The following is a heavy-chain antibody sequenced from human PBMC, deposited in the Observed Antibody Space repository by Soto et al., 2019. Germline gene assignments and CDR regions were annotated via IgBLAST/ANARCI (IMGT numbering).Heavy chain of an antibody. D-gene: IGHD6-6*01. J-gene: IGHJ5*02. CDR1: SASIGSGTTYW. V-gene: IGHV4-4*02. CDR3: ARNSFSTSSYNVLDP. CDR2: IYDSGRT. Sequence: QVQLQESGPGLVKSSGTLSLTCAVSSASIGSGTTYWWSWVRQPPGKGLEWIGEIYDSGRTNYNPSLKSRVTMSVDKSKNQLSLQLRSLTAAYTAVYYCARNSFSTSSYNVLDPWGQGALVTVSS.